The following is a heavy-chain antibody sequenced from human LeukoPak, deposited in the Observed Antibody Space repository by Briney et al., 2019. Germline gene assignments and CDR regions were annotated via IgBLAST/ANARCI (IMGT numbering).Heavy chain of an antibody. Sequence: PGGSLRLSCAASGFTFSSYWMSWVRQAPGKGLEWVANIKQDGSEKYYVDSVKGRFTISRDNAKNSLYLQMNSLRAEDTAVYYCAGELNTPYCSGGSCYSGGAFDIWGQGTMVTVSS. CDR3: AGELNTPYCSGGSCYSGGAFDI. J-gene: IGHJ3*02. CDR1: GFTFSSYW. V-gene: IGHV3-7*01. CDR2: IKQDGSEK. D-gene: IGHD2-15*01.